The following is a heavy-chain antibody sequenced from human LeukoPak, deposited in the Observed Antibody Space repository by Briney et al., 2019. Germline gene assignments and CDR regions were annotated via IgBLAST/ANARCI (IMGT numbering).Heavy chain of an antibody. J-gene: IGHJ4*02. CDR3: ARAPTYYYDSSGYYSFDY. CDR2: ISSSSSTI. Sequence: PGGSLRLSCAASGFTFSSYSMNWVRQAPGKGLEWVSYISSSSSTIYYADSVKGRFTISRDNAKNSLYLQMNSLRAEDTAVYYCARAPTYYYDSSGYYSFDYWGQGTLVTVSS. V-gene: IGHV3-48*01. D-gene: IGHD3-22*01. CDR1: GFTFSSYS.